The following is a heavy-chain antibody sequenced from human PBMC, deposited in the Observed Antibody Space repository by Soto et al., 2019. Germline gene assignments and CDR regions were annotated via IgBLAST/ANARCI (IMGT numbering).Heavy chain of an antibody. CDR1: GGTFSSYA. V-gene: IGHV1-69*13. CDR2: IIPIFGTA. J-gene: IGHJ4*02. CDR3: ARDPPTPYYFDY. Sequence: ASVKVSCKASGGTFSSYAISWVRQAPGQGLEWMGGIIPIFGTANYAQKFQGRVTITADESTSTAYMELRSLTSDDTAVYYCARDPPTPYYFDYWGQGTLVTVSS.